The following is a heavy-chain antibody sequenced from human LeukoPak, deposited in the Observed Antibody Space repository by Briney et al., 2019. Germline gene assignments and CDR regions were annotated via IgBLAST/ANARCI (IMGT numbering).Heavy chain of an antibody. D-gene: IGHD6-13*01. Sequence: GRSLRLSCAASGFTFDDYAMHWVRQAPGKGLEWVSGISWNSGSIGYADSVKGRFTISRDNAKNSLYLQMNSLRAEDTALYYCAKDITEIAAAGTALGYWGQGTLVTVSS. V-gene: IGHV3-9*01. CDR2: ISWNSGSI. CDR3: AKDITEIAAAGTALGY. J-gene: IGHJ4*02. CDR1: GFTFDDYA.